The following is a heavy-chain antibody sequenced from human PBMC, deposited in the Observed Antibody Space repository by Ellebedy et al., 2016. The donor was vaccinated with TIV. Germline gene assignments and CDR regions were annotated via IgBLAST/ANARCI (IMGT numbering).Heavy chain of an antibody. V-gene: IGHV4-59*01. Sequence: SETLSLXXTVSGGSISSYYWSWIWQPPGKGLEWIGYIYYSGSTNYNPSLKSRVTISVDTSKNQFSLKLSSVTAADTAVYYCARMTTVTTRAGMDVWGQGTTVTVSS. J-gene: IGHJ6*02. CDR3: ARMTTVTTRAGMDV. D-gene: IGHD4-17*01. CDR1: GGSISSYY. CDR2: IYYSGST.